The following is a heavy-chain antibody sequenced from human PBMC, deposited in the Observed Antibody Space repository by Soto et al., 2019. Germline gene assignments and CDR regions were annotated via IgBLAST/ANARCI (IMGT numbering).Heavy chain of an antibody. Sequence: GGSLRLSCAASGFTFSSYWMSWVRQAPGKGLEWVVNIKQDGSEKYYVDSVKGRFTISRDNAKNSLYLQMNSLRAEDTAVYYCARDGAYYDFWSGQSYYYYYMDVWGKGTTVTVSS. V-gene: IGHV3-7*01. J-gene: IGHJ6*03. CDR2: IKQDGSEK. D-gene: IGHD3-3*01. CDR1: GFTFSSYW. CDR3: ARDGAYYDFWSGQSYYYYYMDV.